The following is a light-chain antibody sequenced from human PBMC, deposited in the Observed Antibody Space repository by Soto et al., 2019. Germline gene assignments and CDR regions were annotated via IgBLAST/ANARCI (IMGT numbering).Light chain of an antibody. Sequence: AIQVTQSPSSLSASVGDRVTITCRASQDIRGDLAWYQQKPGKAPNLLIYDVSTLETGVPSRFSGSGSGTEFTLTISSLQPEDFGTFYCQQFNSYPFTFGHGTRLEIK. CDR3: QQFNSYPFT. CDR1: QDIRGD. CDR2: DVS. J-gene: IGKJ5*01. V-gene: IGKV1-13*02.